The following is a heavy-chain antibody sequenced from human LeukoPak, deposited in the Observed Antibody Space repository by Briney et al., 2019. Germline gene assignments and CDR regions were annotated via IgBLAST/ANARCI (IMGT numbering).Heavy chain of an antibody. D-gene: IGHD6-13*01. J-gene: IGHJ2*01. Sequence: GASVKVSCKASGYTFTSYGISWVRQAPGQGLEWMGRIIPIFGTANYAQKFQGRVTITTDESTSTAYMELSSLRSEDTAVYYCARDQQLVPGYFDLWGRGTLVTVSS. CDR1: GYTFTSYG. CDR2: IIPIFGTA. CDR3: ARDQQLVPGYFDL. V-gene: IGHV1-69*05.